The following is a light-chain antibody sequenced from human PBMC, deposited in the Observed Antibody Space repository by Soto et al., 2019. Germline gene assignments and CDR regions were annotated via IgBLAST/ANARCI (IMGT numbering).Light chain of an antibody. Sequence: QPVLTQPPSVSGAPGQRVTISCTGSSSNIGAGYDVHWYQQLPGTAPKLLIYGNSNRPSGVPDRFSGSKSGTSASLAITGLQAEDEAEYYCQSYDSSLSGDVFGTGTKLTVL. CDR3: QSYDSSLSGDV. V-gene: IGLV1-40*01. CDR1: SSNIGAGYD. J-gene: IGLJ1*01. CDR2: GNS.